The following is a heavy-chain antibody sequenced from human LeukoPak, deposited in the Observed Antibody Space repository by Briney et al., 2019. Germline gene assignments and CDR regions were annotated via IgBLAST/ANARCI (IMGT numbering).Heavy chain of an antibody. Sequence: SVKVSCKASGGTFSSYAISWVRQAPGQGLEWMGGIIPIFGTANYAQKFQGRVTITADEFTSTAYMELSSLRSEDTAVYYCARERCSSTSCYLGYYYYYGMDVWGQGTTVTVSS. J-gene: IGHJ6*02. CDR3: ARERCSSTSCYLGYYYYYGMDV. CDR2: IIPIFGTA. V-gene: IGHV1-69*13. CDR1: GGTFSSYA. D-gene: IGHD2-2*01.